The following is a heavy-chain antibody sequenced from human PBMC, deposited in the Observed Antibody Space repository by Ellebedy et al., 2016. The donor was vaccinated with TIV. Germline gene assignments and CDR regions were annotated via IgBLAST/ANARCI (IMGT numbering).Heavy chain of an antibody. CDR1: GYSFIGYY. J-gene: IGHJ4*02. D-gene: IGHD2-15*01. Sequence: ASVKVSXKASGYSFIGYYMHWVRQAPGQGLEWMGWINPNNGGTNYAQKLQGRVTMTTDTSTSTAYMELRSLRSDDTAVYYCARRPSRGGSLDYWGQGTLVTVSS. CDR2: INPNNGGT. V-gene: IGHV1-2*02. CDR3: ARRPSRGGSLDY.